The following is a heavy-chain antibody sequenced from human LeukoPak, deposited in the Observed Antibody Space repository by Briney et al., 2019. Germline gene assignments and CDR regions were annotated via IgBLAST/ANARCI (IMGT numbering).Heavy chain of an antibody. CDR1: GYTFTSYY. Sequence: ASVKVSCKASGYTFTSYYMHWVRQAPGQGLEWVGIINPSGGSTSYAQKFQGRVTMTRDMSTSTVYMELSSLRSEDTAVYYCARVEYYGSGSYSWFDPWGQGTLVTVSS. V-gene: IGHV1-46*01. J-gene: IGHJ5*02. CDR2: INPSGGST. D-gene: IGHD3-10*01. CDR3: ARVEYYGSGSYSWFDP.